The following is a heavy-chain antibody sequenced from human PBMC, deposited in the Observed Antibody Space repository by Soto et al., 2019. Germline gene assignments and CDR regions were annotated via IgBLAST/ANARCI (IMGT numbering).Heavy chain of an antibody. CDR1: GGSFSGYY. Sequence: QVQLQQWGAGLLKPSETLSLTCTVDGGSFSGYYWSWIRQPLGKGLQWIGEIYHSGTTSYNPSLKSRVTISLDTSKNQFSLKLSSVTAADTSVYYCARGPEYYYGGSGYVDYWGQGTLVTVSS. D-gene: IGHD3-22*01. J-gene: IGHJ4*02. V-gene: IGHV4-34*02. CDR2: IYHSGTT. CDR3: ARGPEYYYGGSGYVDY.